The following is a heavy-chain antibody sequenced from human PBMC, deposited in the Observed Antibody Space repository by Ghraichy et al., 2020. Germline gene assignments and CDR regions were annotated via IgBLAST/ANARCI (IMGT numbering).Heavy chain of an antibody. CDR3: ASGSNHIAY. D-gene: IGHD1-14*01. J-gene: IGHJ4*02. V-gene: IGHV3-15*01. CDR2: IKNKADGGAV. Sequence: GSLGLSCAASGFIFSNAWMSWVRQAPGKGLKWVGRIKNKADGGAVDYAAPVKGRFTISRDDSKNTLYLQMNSLRTEDTAVYYCASGSNHIAYWGQGTLVTVSS. CDR1: GFIFSNAW.